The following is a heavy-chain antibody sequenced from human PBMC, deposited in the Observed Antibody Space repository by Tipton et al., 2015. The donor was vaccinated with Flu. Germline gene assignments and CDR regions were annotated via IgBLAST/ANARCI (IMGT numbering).Heavy chain of an antibody. D-gene: IGHD1-26*01. CDR3: ARGWVGAHSFLDY. J-gene: IGHJ4*02. CDR2: ISNYRTNT. CDR1: GYTFTNYG. V-gene: IGHV1-18*04. Sequence: QLVQSGGEVKKPGASVKVSCKASGYTFTNYGIFWVRQAPGQGLEWMGWISNYRTNTNNAQNFQGRVTVTTDTSTSTAYMELTSLRSDDTAVYYCARGWVGAHSFLDYWGQGTLVTVSS.